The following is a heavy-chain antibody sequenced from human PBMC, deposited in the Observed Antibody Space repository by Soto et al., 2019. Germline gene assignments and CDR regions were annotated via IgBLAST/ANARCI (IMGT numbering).Heavy chain of an antibody. Sequence: PGGSLRLSCAASGFTFSSYAMSWVRQAPGKGLEWVSAISGSGGGTFYADSVKGRFTISRDNSKNTLSLHMNSLRVDDTAVYFCAKDRCGIVGPVDYWGQGTLVTVSS. D-gene: IGHD1-26*01. CDR3: AKDRCGIVGPVDY. CDR2: ISGSGGGT. J-gene: IGHJ4*02. V-gene: IGHV3-23*01. CDR1: GFTFSSYA.